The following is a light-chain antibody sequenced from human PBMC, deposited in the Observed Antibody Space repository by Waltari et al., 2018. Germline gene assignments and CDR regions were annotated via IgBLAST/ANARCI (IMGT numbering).Light chain of an antibody. J-gene: IGLJ3*02. CDR1: SSDIGRYDI. CDR2: DVS. V-gene: IGLV2-23*02. CDR3: CSYAGNYVWV. Sequence: QSALTQPAAVSGSPGQSVTISCTGASSDIGRYDIVSWYQQHPGNAPKPVISDVSKRPSGVSDRFSGSKSGDTASLTISGLQFGDEADYYCCSYAGNYVWVFGGGTRLTVL.